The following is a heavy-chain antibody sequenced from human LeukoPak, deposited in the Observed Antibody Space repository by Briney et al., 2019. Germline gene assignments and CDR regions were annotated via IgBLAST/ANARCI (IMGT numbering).Heavy chain of an antibody. CDR2: IFSGGGT. CDR1: GLTVSNNY. CDR3: ARDYYYYGMDV. Sequence: GGSLRLSCVVSGLTVSNNYMTWVRQAPGKGLEWVSLIFSGGGTYYADSVKGRFTISRDSSKNTLYLQMNSLRAEDTALYYCARDYYYYGMDVWGQGTTVTVSS. V-gene: IGHV3-66*01. J-gene: IGHJ6*02.